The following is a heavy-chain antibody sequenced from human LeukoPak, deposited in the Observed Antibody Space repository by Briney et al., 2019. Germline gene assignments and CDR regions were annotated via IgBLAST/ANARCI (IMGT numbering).Heavy chain of an antibody. J-gene: IGHJ6*02. CDR3: ARDLSPNCSGGSCYEARYYSYGTDV. CDR2: ISYDGSNK. CDR1: GFTFSSYG. V-gene: IGHV3-30*03. D-gene: IGHD2-15*01. Sequence: PGGSLRLSCAASGFTFSSYGMHWVRQAPGKGLEWVAVISYDGSNKYYADSVKGRFTISRDNSKNTLHLQMNSPRAEDTAVYYCARDLSPNCSGGSCYEARYYSYGTDVCGQGTTVTVSS.